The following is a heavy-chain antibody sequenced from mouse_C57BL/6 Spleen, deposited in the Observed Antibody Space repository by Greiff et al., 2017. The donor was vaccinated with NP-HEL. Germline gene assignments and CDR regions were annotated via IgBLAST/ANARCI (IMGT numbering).Heavy chain of an antibody. Sequence: VQLQQPGAELVRPGSSVKLSCKASGYTFTSYWMHWVKQRPIQGLEWIGNIDPSDSETHYNQKFKDKATLTVDKSSSTAYMQLSSLTSEDSAVYYCAREENGNYFAYWGQGTLVTVSA. CDR3: AREENGNYFAY. CDR1: GYTFTSYW. J-gene: IGHJ3*01. CDR2: IDPSDSET. V-gene: IGHV1-52*01. D-gene: IGHD2-1*01.